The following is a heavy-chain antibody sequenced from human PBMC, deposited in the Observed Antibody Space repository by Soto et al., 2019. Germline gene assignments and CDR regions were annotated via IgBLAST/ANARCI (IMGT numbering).Heavy chain of an antibody. CDR2: IIPIFGTA. V-gene: IGHV1-69*13. CDR3: ASNLEYPRYYYYGMDV. Sequence: SVKVSCKASGVTFSSCAMGCVRQAPGQGLEWMGGIIPIFGTANYAQKFQGRVTITADESTSTAYMELSSLRSEDTAVYYCASNLEYPRYYYYGMDVWGQGTTVTVSS. J-gene: IGHJ6*02. CDR1: GVTFSSCA.